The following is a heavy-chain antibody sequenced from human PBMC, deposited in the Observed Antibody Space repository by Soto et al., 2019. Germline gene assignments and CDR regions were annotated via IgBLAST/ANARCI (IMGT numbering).Heavy chain of an antibody. CDR2: IYWDDDK. CDR1: GFSLSTGGVG. V-gene: IGHV2-5*02. CDR3: AHSRGGGDCLRSYSSHYYYGMDV. D-gene: IGHD2-21*02. Sequence: QITLKESGPTLVKPTQTLTLTCTFSGFSLSTGGVGVGWIRQPPGKALEWLALIYWDDDKRYSPSLKSRLTVTKDTSKNQVVLTMTNRDPVDTATYYSAHSRGGGDCLRSYSSHYYYGMDVWGQGTTVTVSS. J-gene: IGHJ6*02.